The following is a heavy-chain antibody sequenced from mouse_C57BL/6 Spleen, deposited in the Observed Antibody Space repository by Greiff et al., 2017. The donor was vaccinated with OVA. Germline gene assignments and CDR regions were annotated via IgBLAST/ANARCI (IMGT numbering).Heavy chain of an antibody. CDR3: ARHPYDYDEGWFAY. D-gene: IGHD2-4*01. CDR2: ISSGGSYT. J-gene: IGHJ3*01. V-gene: IGHV5-6*01. CDR1: GFTFSSYG. Sequence: EVQRVESGGDLVKPGGSLKLSCAASGFTFSSYGMSWVRQTPDKRLEWVATISSGGSYTYYPDSVKGRFTISRDNAKNTLYLQMSSLKSEDTAMYYCARHPYDYDEGWFAYWGQGTLVTVSA.